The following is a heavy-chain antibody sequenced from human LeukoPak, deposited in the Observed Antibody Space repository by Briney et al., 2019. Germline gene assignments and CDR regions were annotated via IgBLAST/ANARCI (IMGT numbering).Heavy chain of an antibody. J-gene: IGHJ4*02. Sequence: GSLRLSCAASGFTFSTYWMHWVRQAPGKGLVWVSHINVDGSGATYADSVKGRFTISRDNAKNTLYLHMNSLRAEDTAVYYCARATRIYSSGWYYSFDYWGQGTLVTVSS. D-gene: IGHD6-19*01. CDR3: ARATRIYSSGWYYSFDY. CDR2: INVDGSGA. CDR1: GFTFSTYW. V-gene: IGHV3-74*01.